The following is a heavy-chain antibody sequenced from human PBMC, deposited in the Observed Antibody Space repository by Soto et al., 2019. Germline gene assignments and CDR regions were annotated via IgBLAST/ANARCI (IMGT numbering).Heavy chain of an antibody. CDR2: ISGSLGSA. D-gene: IGHD2-2*01. V-gene: IGHV3-23*01. CDR3: ANDSGLQDFVVVIHVFDI. Sequence: EVQLLESGGGLGQPGGTLRLSCAASGFTFRDYAMSWVRQAPGKGLECVSTISGSLGSASYADSVKGRFNISSDHSSNTLYPQMNSQRAEDTGLYFCANDSGLQDFVVVIHVFDIWLQSRLVTVSS. J-gene: IGHJ3*02. CDR1: GFTFRDYA.